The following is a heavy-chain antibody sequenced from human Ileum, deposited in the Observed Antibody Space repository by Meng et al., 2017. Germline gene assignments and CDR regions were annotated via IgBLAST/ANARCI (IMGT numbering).Heavy chain of an antibody. D-gene: IGHD1-1*01. CDR3: ARERQDNRWFDP. CDR1: GFTFSSYS. J-gene: IGHJ5*02. Sequence: EVQLVESGGDLVKPGGSLRLSCAASGFTFSSYSMNWVRQAPGKGLGWVSSISSSSSYIYYADSLKGRFTISRDNAKNSLYLQMNSLRAEETAVYYCARERQDNRWFDPWGQGTLVTVSS. V-gene: IGHV3-21*01. CDR2: ISSSSSYI.